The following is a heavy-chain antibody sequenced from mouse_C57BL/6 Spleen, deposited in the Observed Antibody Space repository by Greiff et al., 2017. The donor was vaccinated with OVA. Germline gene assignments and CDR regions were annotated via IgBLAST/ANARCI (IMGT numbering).Heavy chain of an antibody. CDR1: GYTFTSYW. CDR2: IHPNSGST. D-gene: IGHD2-12*01. Sequence: QVQLQQSGAELVKPGASVKLSCKASGYTFTSYWMHWVKQRPGQGLEWIGMIHPNSGSTNYNEKFNSKATLTVDKSSSTAYMQLSSLTSVDSAVYYCACPAYYSAMDYWGQGTTVTVSS. V-gene: IGHV1-64*01. J-gene: IGHJ4*01. CDR3: ACPAYYSAMDY.